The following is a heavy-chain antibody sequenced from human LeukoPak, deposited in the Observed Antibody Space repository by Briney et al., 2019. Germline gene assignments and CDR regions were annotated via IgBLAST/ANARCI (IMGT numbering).Heavy chain of an antibody. D-gene: IGHD6-13*01. V-gene: IGHV3-21*01. CDR3: ARAHHSAVLGY. CDR2: ISSSSKNI. Sequence: PGGSLRLSCTASGFTFNSYTMNWVRQAPGKGLEWVSSISSSSKNINYADSVKGRFSISRHNAKHSLYLQMNYLRAEDTAVYYCARAHHSAVLGYWGQGTLVTVSS. J-gene: IGHJ4*02. CDR1: GFTFNSYT.